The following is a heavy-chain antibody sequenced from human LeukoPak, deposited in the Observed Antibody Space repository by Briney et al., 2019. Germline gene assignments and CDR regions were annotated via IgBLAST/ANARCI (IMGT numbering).Heavy chain of an antibody. J-gene: IGHJ4*02. CDR3: AKGRVDYYYDSSGYQGLDY. CDR2: IRYDGSNK. Sequence: GGSLRLSCAASGFTFSSYGVHWVRQAPGKGLEWVAFIRYDGSNKYYADSVKGRFTISRDNSKNTLYLQVNSLRAEDTAVYYCAKGRVDYYYDSSGYQGLDYWGQGTLVTVSS. CDR1: GFTFSSYG. D-gene: IGHD3-22*01. V-gene: IGHV3-30*02.